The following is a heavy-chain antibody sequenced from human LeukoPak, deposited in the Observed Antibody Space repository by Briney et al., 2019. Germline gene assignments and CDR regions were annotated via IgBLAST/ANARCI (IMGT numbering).Heavy chain of an antibody. CDR2: ISASNGNT. CDR1: GYTFTSYG. Sequence: ASVKVSCKASGYTFTSYGVSWVRQAPGQGLEWMRWISASNGNTNYAQNLQDRVTMTTATSTSTAYMELRSLRSDDTAVYYCARYPLSYSSNWHYYFDYWGQGTLLTVSS. CDR3: ARYPLSYSSNWHYYFDY. D-gene: IGHD6-13*01. V-gene: IGHV1-18*01. J-gene: IGHJ4*02.